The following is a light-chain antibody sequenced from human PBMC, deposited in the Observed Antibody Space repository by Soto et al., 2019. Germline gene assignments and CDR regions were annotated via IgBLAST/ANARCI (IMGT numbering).Light chain of an antibody. J-gene: IGLJ2*01. CDR3: SSYAGSKGV. V-gene: IGLV2-8*01. CDR2: EVS. Sequence: QSVLTQPPSASGSPGQSVTISCTGTSRDVGGYNYVSWYQQHPGKAPTLMIYEVSKRPSGVPDRCSGSKSGNTASLTVSGIQAEDEDDYYCSSYAGSKGVFGGGTKLTVL. CDR1: SRDVGGYNY.